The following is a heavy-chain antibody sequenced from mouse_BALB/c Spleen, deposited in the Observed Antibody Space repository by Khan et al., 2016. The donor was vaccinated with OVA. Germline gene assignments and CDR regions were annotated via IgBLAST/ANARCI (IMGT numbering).Heavy chain of an antibody. CDR3: ARREKDGYDYAWFAY. CDR1: GYTFTSYW. Sequence: QVHVKQSGAELVRPGASVKLSCKASGYTFTSYWMNWVRQRPGQGLDWIGKINPSDSETHYNHMFKDKATLSVDKSSGTAYLQLSSLTSADSAVDYGARREKDGYDYAWFAYWGQGTLVTVAA. CDR2: INPSDSET. V-gene: IGHV1-61*01. D-gene: IGHD2-2*01. J-gene: IGHJ3*01.